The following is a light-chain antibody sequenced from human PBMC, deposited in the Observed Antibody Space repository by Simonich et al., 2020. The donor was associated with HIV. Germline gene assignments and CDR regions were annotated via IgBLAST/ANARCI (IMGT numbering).Light chain of an antibody. V-gene: IGLV2-8*01. CDR1: SSDVGGYNY. CDR3: SSYAGSNNLV. J-gene: IGLJ2*01. CDR2: EVS. Sequence: QSALTPPPSASGSPGQSVTLSCPGTSSDVGGYNYVSWYQQHPGKAPKLMIYEVSKRPSVVPYRFSGSKSGNTASLTVSGLQAEDEAEYYCSSYAGSNNLVFGGGTKVTVL.